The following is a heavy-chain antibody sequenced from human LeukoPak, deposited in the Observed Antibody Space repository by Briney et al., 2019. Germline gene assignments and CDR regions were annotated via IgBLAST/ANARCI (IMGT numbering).Heavy chain of an antibody. CDR3: ASSDRLDY. CDR2: IFSDGSST. J-gene: IGHJ4*02. V-gene: IGHV3-74*01. D-gene: IGHD1-14*01. CDR1: GFAFSATS. Sequence: GGSLRLSCAASGFAFSATSMHWVRQAPGKGLVWVSRIFSDGSSTTSAGSVKGRFTISRDNAKNTLYLQMNSLRAEDTAVYYCASSDRLDYWGQGTLVTVSS.